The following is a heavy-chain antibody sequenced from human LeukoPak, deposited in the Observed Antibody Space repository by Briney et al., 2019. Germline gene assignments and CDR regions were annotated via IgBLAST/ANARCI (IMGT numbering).Heavy chain of an antibody. D-gene: IGHD6-13*01. CDR1: GGSIDSGSYY. J-gene: IGHJ3*02. Sequence: SETLSLTCTVSGGSIDSGSYYWGWIRQPPGKGLEWIGSIYYSGNTYYNPSLKSRVTISVDTSKNEFSLKLTSVTAADTAVYYCARDNPTLGGSSWYVAFDIWGQGTMVTVSS. CDR2: IYYSGNT. CDR3: ARDNPTLGGSSWYVAFDI. V-gene: IGHV4-39*07.